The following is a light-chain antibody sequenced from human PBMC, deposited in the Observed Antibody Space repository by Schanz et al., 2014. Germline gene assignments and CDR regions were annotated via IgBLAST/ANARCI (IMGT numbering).Light chain of an antibody. CDR2: EVN. CDR3: SSYAGSGLYV. V-gene: IGLV2-8*01. Sequence: QSALTQPASVSGSPGQSITISCTGTSSDVGGYNYVSWYQHHPGKVPKLMIYEVNKRPSGVPDRFTGSKSGNTASLTVSGLQAEDEGDYYCSSYAGSGLYVFGTGTKLTVL. J-gene: IGLJ1*01. CDR1: SSDVGGYNY.